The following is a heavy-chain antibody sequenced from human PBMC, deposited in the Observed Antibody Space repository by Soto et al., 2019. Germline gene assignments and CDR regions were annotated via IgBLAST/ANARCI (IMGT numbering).Heavy chain of an antibody. CDR2: FRYSSST. D-gene: IGHD3-10*01. V-gene: IGHV4-39*01. CDR1: GGSISTSSYS. J-gene: IGHJ5*02. CDR3: VRLCPTNYYGSGIGWFDP. Sequence: QLQLQESGPGLVKLSETLSLTCTVSGGSISTSSYSWSWIRQPPGKGLEWIGSFRYSSSTYHNSSLESRVTISVDTSKNQFSLQLSSVTAADAAVYYCVRLCPTNYYGSGIGWFDPWGQGTLVTVSS.